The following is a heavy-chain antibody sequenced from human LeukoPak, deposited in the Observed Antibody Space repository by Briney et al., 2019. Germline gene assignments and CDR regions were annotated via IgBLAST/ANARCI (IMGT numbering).Heavy chain of an antibody. D-gene: IGHD2-2*01. CDR3: ASAQVVPAAMNFDY. J-gene: IGHJ4*02. CDR2: ISSSGSTI. CDR1: GFTFDDYA. Sequence: PGRSLRLSCAASGFTFDDYAMHWVRQAPGKGLEWVSYISSSGSTIYYADSVKGRFTISRDNAKNSLYLQMNSLRAEDTAVYYCASAQVVPAAMNFDYWGQGTLVTVSS. V-gene: IGHV3-48*03.